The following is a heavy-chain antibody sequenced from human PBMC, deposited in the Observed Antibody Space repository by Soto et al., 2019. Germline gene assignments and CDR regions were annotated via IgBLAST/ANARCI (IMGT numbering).Heavy chain of an antibody. CDR2: IYYSGST. CDR3: ARQGHSYGSPLYFDY. V-gene: IGHV4-39*01. Sequence: SETLSLTCTVSGGSISSRSYYGGWIRQPPGKGLEWIGSIYYSGSTYYNPSLKSRVTISVDTSKNQFSLKLSSVTAADTAVYYCARQGHSYGSPLYFDYWGRGTLVTVSS. J-gene: IGHJ4*02. D-gene: IGHD5-18*01. CDR1: GGSISSRSYY.